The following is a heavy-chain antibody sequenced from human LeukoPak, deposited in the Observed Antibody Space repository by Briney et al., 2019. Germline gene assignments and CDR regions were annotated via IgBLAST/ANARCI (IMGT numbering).Heavy chain of an antibody. J-gene: IGHJ5*02. CDR2: IYYSGST. CDR1: GGSISSSSYY. CDR3: ARPRYFDWLNNWFDP. V-gene: IGHV4-39*01. D-gene: IGHD3-9*01. Sequence: KPSETLSLPCNVSGGSISSSSYYWGWIRQPPGKGLEWIGSIYYSGSTYYNPSLKSRVTISVDTSKNQFSLKLSSVTAADTAVYYCARPRYFDWLNNWFDPWGQGTLVTVSS.